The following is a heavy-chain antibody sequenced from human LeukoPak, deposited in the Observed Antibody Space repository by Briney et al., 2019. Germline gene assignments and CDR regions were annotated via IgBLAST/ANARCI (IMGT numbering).Heavy chain of an antibody. CDR2: IYYSGST. D-gene: IGHD3-9*01. V-gene: IGHV4-61*01. CDR1: GDSVSSNSAA. Sequence: SQTLSLTCAISGDSVSSNSAAWSWIRQPPGKGLEWIGYIYYSGSTNYNPSLKSRVTISVDTSKNQFSLKLSSVTAADTAVYYCAVTYYDILTGYYVGDYWGQGTLVTVSS. J-gene: IGHJ4*02. CDR3: AVTYYDILTGYYVGDY.